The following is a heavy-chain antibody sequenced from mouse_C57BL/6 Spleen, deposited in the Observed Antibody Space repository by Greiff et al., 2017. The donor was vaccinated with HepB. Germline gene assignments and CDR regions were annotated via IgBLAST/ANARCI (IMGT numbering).Heavy chain of an antibody. Sequence: QVQLQQSGAELVRPGASVTLSCKASGYTFTDYEMHWVKQTPVHGLEWIGAIDPETGGTAYNQKFKGKAILTADKSSSTAYMELRSLTSEDSAVYYCTRAMGLLNLDYWGQGTTLTVSS. V-gene: IGHV1-15*01. J-gene: IGHJ2*01. D-gene: IGHD2-3*01. CDR2: IDPETGGT. CDR3: TRAMGLLNLDY. CDR1: GYTFTDYE.